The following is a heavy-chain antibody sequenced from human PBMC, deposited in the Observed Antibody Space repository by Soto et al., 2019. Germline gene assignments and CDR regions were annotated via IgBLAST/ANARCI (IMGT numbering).Heavy chain of an antibody. D-gene: IGHD2-2*01. CDR1: GFTFRAYY. V-gene: IGHV3-11*01. CDR3: ARGERGYCSSITCPPFDY. CDR2: ISSGGTNI. Sequence: QVQLVESGGGLAKPGGSLRLSCAASGFTFRAYYMSWIRQAPGKGLEWVSYISSGGTNIYYAGSVKGRFTISRDNAKNSLYLQMNSLRDEDTAVYYCARGERGYCSSITCPPFDYWGHGTLVTVSP. J-gene: IGHJ4*01.